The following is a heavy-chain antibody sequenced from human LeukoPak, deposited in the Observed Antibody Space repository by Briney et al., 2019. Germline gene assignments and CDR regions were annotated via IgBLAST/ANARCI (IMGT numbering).Heavy chain of an antibody. Sequence: GASVKVSCKASGGTFSSYAISWVRQAPGQGLEWMGGIIPIFGTANYAQKFQGRVTITRNTSISTAYMELSSLRAEDTTVYYCAKDSDPIVATMGDYWGQGTLVTVSS. V-gene: IGHV1-69*05. CDR1: GGTFSSYA. CDR2: IIPIFGTA. CDR3: AKDSDPIVATMGDY. D-gene: IGHD5-12*01. J-gene: IGHJ4*02.